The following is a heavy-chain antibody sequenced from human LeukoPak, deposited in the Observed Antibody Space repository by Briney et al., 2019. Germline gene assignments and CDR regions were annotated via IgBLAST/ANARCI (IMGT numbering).Heavy chain of an antibody. D-gene: IGHD3-16*02. J-gene: IGHJ5*02. V-gene: IGHV4-4*02. CDR3: ARGRGVITFGGAIVYGWFDP. CDR1: GGSISSSNW. Sequence: SETLSLICAVSGGSISSSNWWSWVRQPPGKGLEWIGEIYHSGSTNYNPSLKSRVTISVDKSKNQFSLKLSSVTAADTAVYYCARGRGVITFGGAIVYGWFDPWGQGTLVTVSS. CDR2: IYHSGST.